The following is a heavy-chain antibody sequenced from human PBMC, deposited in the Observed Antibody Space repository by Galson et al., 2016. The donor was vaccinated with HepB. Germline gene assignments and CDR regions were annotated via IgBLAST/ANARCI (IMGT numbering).Heavy chain of an antibody. CDR3: ARQQVSLIRVAFDY. Sequence: CTVSGDSISSSLHYWGWIRQAPGKGLEWIGSIYPSGTTFYSTSLRSRVTISQDTSKNQFFLRLSSVTAADTAIYYCARQQVSLIRVAFDYWGQGTLVTVSS. D-gene: IGHD3-16*01. V-gene: IGHV4-39*01. CDR1: GDSISSSLHY. J-gene: IGHJ4*02. CDR2: IYPSGTT.